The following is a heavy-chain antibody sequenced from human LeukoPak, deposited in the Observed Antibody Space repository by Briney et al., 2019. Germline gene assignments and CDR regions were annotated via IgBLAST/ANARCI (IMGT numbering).Heavy chain of an antibody. CDR1: GGSISSGSYY. D-gene: IGHD3-22*01. J-gene: IGHJ4*02. Sequence: SQTLSLTCTVSGGSISSGSYYWSWIRQPAGKGLEWIGRIYTSGSTNYNPSLKSRVTISVDTSKNQFSLKLSSVTAADTAVYYCARASYYYDSSGYYYVPFDYWGQGTLVTVSS. CDR2: IYTSGST. V-gene: IGHV4-61*02. CDR3: ARASYYYDSSGYYYVPFDY.